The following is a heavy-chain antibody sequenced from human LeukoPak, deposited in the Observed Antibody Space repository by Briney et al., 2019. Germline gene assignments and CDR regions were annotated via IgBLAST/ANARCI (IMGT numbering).Heavy chain of an antibody. V-gene: IGHV4-61*01. CDR1: GGSVSSGSYY. D-gene: IGHD2-2*01. CDR3: AGEGPAANYYYGMDV. J-gene: IGHJ6*02. CDR2: IYYSGST. Sequence: SETLSLTCTVSGGSVSSGSYYWSWIRQPPGKGLEWIGYIYYSGSTNYNPSLKSRVTISVDTSKNQFSLKLSSVTAADTAVYYCAGEGPAANYYYGMDVWGQGTTVTVSS.